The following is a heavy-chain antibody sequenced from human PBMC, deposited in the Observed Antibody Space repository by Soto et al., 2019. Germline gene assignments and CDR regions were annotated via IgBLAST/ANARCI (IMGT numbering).Heavy chain of an antibody. CDR2: ILHSGTT. V-gene: IGHV4-4*02. D-gene: IGHD6-13*01. J-gene: IGHJ3*01. Sequence: QVHLQETGPGLVKPSGTLSLTCDVSGDSISSNIWWSWVRQPPGKGLEWIGEILHSGTTNYNPSLKSRVTISVDKSKNQFSLKLSSVTAADTALYYCERDYSSLVVWGQGTMVTVSS. CDR3: ERDYSSLVV. CDR1: GDSISSNIW.